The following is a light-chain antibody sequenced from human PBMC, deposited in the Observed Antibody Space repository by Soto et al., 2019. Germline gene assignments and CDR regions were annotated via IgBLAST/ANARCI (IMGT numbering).Light chain of an antibody. V-gene: IGKV3-15*01. CDR2: GSS. J-gene: IGKJ3*01. CDR1: QSVRCN. CDR3: QQYNNWPFS. Sequence: EIVMTQSPATLSLSPGERATLSCRSSQSVRCNLVWYQHRAGQAPRLLIYGSSTRATGIPARFSGSGSGTEFTLTISRLQSEDFAVYYCQQYNNWPFSFGPGTKVDI.